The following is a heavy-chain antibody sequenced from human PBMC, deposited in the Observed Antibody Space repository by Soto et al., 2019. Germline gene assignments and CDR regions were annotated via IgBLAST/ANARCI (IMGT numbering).Heavy chain of an antibody. CDR1: GGTFSSYA. V-gene: IGHV1-69*01. CDR2: IIPSFGTA. J-gene: IGHJ6*02. Sequence: QVQLVQSGAEVKKPGSSVKVSCKASGGTFSSYAISWVRQAPGQGLEWMGGIIPSFGTANYAQEFQGRVTITADESTSTAYMELSSLRSEDTAVDYWARGGKGSGSGGMDVWGQGTTVTVSS. CDR3: ARGGKGSGSGGMDV. D-gene: IGHD3-3*01.